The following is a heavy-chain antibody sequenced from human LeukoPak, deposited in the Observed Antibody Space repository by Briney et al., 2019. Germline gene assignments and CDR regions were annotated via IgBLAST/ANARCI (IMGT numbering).Heavy chain of an antibody. J-gene: IGHJ3*02. D-gene: IGHD4/OR15-4a*01. CDR3: ARDYGGTGGDAFDI. Sequence: PGGSLRLSCAASGFTFSNYWMSWVRQAPGKGLEWVSGINWNGGSTGYADSVKGRFTISRDNAKNSLYLQMNSLRAEDTALYYCARDYGGTGGDAFDIWGQGTMVTVSS. CDR2: INWNGGST. CDR1: GFTFSNYW. V-gene: IGHV3-20*04.